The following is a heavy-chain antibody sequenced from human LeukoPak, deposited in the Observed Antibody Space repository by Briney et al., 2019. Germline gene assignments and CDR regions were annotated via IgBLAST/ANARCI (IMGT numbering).Heavy chain of an antibody. CDR2: ISAYNGNT. V-gene: IGHV1-18*01. Sequence: GASVKVSCKASGYTFTSYGISWVRQAPGQGLEWMGWISAYNGNTNYAQKFQGRVTITADKSTSTAYMELSSLRSEDTAVYYCAREDYGGNSSGGAFDIWGQGTMVTVSA. CDR3: AREDYGGNSSGGAFDI. J-gene: IGHJ3*02. CDR1: GYTFTSYG. D-gene: IGHD4-23*01.